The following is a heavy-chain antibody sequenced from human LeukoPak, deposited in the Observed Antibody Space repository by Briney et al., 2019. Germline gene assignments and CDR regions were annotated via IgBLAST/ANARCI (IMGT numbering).Heavy chain of an antibody. Sequence: PSETLSLTCTVSGGSISSSSYYWGWIRQPPGKGLEWIGSIYYSGSTYYNPSLKSRVTISVDTSKNQFSLKLSSVTAADTAVYYCARENDSSGYYLSVRDYWGQGTLVTVSS. J-gene: IGHJ4*02. CDR3: ARENDSSGYYLSVRDY. V-gene: IGHV4-39*07. D-gene: IGHD3-22*01. CDR2: IYYSGST. CDR1: GGSISSSSYY.